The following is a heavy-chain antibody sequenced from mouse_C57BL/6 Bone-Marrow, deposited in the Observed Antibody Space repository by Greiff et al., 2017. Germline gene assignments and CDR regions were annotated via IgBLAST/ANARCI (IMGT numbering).Heavy chain of an antibody. CDR2: INYDGSST. CDR1: GFTFSDYY. V-gene: IGHV5-16*01. J-gene: IGHJ4*01. D-gene: IGHD4-1*01. CDR3: ARVGANWDFMDY. Sequence: EVKLVESEGGLVQPGSSMKLSCTASGFTFSDYYMAWVRQVPEKGLEWVANINYDGSSTYYLDSLKSRFIISRDNAKNILYLQMSSLKSEDTATYYCARVGANWDFMDYGGQGTSVTVSS.